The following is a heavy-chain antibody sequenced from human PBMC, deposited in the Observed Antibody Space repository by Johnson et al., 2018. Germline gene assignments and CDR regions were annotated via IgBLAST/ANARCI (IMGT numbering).Heavy chain of an antibody. CDR2: ISYDGSHK. Sequence: QVQLVQSGGGVVQPGRSLRLSCAASGFTFSSYGMHWVRQAPGKGLEWVALISYDGSHKYYADSVKGRFTVSRDKSRNTLYLQMNSLRAEDTAVYYCAKDRPTEGYYDSSGFGPTYPDYWGQGTLLTVSS. V-gene: IGHV3-30*18. CDR1: GFTFSSYG. CDR3: AKDRPTEGYYDSSGFGPTYPDY. D-gene: IGHD3-22*01. J-gene: IGHJ4*02.